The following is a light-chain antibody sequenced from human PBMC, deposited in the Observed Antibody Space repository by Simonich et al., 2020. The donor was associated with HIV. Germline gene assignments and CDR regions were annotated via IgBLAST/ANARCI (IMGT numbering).Light chain of an antibody. CDR1: RSNIGAGYD. Sequence: QSVLTQPPSVSGAPGQRVTISCTGSRSNIGAGYDVHWYQQLPGTAPKLLIYDNNKRPSGVPDRFSGSKSGTSASLAITGLQAEDEADYYCQSYDSSLSASVVFGGGTKLTVL. V-gene: IGLV1-40*01. CDR3: QSYDSSLSASVV. J-gene: IGLJ2*01. CDR2: DNN.